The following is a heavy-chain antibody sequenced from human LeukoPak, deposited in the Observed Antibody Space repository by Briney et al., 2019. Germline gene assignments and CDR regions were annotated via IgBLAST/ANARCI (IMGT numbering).Heavy chain of an antibody. D-gene: IGHD6-19*01. V-gene: IGHV3-11*05. J-gene: IGHJ4*02. CDR3: ARGLGGGWYFSDY. Sequence: PGGSLRLSCAASGFTFSDYYMSWIRQAPGKGLEWVSYISSSSSYTNYADSVKGRFTISRDNAKNSLYLQMNSLRAEDTAVYYCARGLGGGWYFSDYWGQGTVVIVSS. CDR1: GFTFSDYY. CDR2: ISSSSSYT.